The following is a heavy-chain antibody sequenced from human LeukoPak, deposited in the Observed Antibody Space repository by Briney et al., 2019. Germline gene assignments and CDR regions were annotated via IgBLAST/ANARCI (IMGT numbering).Heavy chain of an antibody. Sequence: PGGSLRLSCAASGFTFSSYWMSWIRQPPGKGLEWIGEINHSGSTNYNPSLKSRVTISVDTSKNQFSLKLSSVTAADTAVYYCARDIEGYDSSGYYGYWGQGTLVTVSS. CDR2: INHSGST. CDR1: GFTFSSYW. J-gene: IGHJ4*02. CDR3: ARDIEGYDSSGYYGY. V-gene: IGHV4-34*01. D-gene: IGHD3-22*01.